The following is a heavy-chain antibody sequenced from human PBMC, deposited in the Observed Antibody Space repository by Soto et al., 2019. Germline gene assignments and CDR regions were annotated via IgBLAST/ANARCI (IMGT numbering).Heavy chain of an antibody. Sequence: WGSLRLSCSASGFSFSSYSLHWGRQAPGKGLEWVALISYDGSNEHYADSVQGRFTISRDNSENTLYLQMNSLRADDTAVYYCARPAATVIFYSGMDVWGQGTTVTVSS. CDR2: ISYDGSNE. V-gene: IGHV3-30-3*01. CDR1: GFSFSSYS. J-gene: IGHJ6*02. CDR3: ARPAATVIFYSGMDV. D-gene: IGHD4-17*01.